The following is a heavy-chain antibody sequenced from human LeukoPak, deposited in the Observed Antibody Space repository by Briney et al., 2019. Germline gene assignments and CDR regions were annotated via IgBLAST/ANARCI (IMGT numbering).Heavy chain of an antibody. V-gene: IGHV1-18*01. CDR1: GYTFTSYG. CDR2: ISAYNGNT. CDR3: ARDEEVNYDILTGYYRDAFDI. D-gene: IGHD3-9*01. J-gene: IGHJ3*02. Sequence: ASVKVSCKASGYTFTSYGISWVRQAPGQGLEWMGWISAYNGNTNYAQKLQGRVTMTTDTSTSTAYMELGSLRSDDTAVYYCARDEEVNYDILTGYYRDAFDIWGQGTMVTVSS.